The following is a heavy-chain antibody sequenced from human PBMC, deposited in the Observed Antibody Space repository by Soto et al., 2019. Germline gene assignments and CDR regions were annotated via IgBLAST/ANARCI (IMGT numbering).Heavy chain of an antibody. J-gene: IGHJ4*02. CDR2: ISRDGSNT. CDR3: TTLGGEIHHRDY. D-gene: IGHD3-16*01. V-gene: IGHV3-74*01. CDR1: GMTFSNLR. Sequence: EVQLVESGGGLVQPGGSLRLSCAAPGMTFSNLRMHWVRQAPGKGLVWVSLISRDGSNTDYADSVKCRFTISRDNAKSTLYLQMHSLSVEDTAVYYCTTLGGEIHHRDYWGQGTLVTVSS.